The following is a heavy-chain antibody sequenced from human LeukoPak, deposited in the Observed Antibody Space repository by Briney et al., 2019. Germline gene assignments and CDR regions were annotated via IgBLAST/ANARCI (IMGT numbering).Heavy chain of an antibody. V-gene: IGHV3-30*02. CDR2: IRYDGSNK. Sequence: PGGSLRLSCAASGFTFSSYGMHWVRQAPGKGLEWVAFIRYDGSNKYYADSVKGRFTIPRDNSKNTLYLQMNSLRAEDTAVYYCAKDFYGDYSGSCFDYWGQGTLVTVSS. D-gene: IGHD4-17*01. CDR1: GFTFSSYG. J-gene: IGHJ4*02. CDR3: AKDFYGDYSGSCFDY.